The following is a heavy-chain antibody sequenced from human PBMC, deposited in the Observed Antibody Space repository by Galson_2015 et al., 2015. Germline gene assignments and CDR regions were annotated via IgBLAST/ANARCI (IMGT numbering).Heavy chain of an antibody. CDR1: GFTVSSNY. D-gene: IGHD3-22*01. CDR2: IYSGGST. V-gene: IGHV3-53*01. J-gene: IGHJ6*02. CDR3: ARHYYDSSGYLYGMDV. Sequence: SLRLSCAASGFTVSSNYMSWVRQAPGKGLEWVSVIYSGGSTYYADSVKGRFTISRDNSKNTLYLQMNSLRAEDTAVYYCARHYYDSSGYLYGMDVWCQGTTVTVSS.